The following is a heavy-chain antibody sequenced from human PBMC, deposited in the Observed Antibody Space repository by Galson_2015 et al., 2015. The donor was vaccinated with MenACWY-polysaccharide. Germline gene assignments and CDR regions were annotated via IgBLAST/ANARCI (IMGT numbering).Heavy chain of an antibody. J-gene: IGHJ4*02. CDR1: GGSISSSSFY. V-gene: IGHV4-39*01. Sequence: ATLSLTCTVSGGSISSSSFYWGWIRQPPGKGLECIGSIYYSGSTYYNPSLKSRVTISVDTSKNQFSLKLSSVTAADTAVYYCARRGNPSFDYWGQGTLVTVSS. D-gene: IGHD3-10*01. CDR3: ARRGNPSFDY. CDR2: IYYSGST.